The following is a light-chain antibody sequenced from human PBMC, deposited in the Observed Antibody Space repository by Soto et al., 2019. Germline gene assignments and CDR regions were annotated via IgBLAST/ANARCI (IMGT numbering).Light chain of an antibody. CDR1: QGISSY. J-gene: IGKJ4*01. Sequence: IQLTQSPSSLSASVGDRVTITCRASQGISSYLAWYQQKAGKAPKLLIYAASTLQSGVPSRFSGSGSGTDFTLTISSLQPADFATYYCQQFNSYPSTFGGGTKVEIK. CDR3: QQFNSYPST. CDR2: AAS. V-gene: IGKV1-9*01.